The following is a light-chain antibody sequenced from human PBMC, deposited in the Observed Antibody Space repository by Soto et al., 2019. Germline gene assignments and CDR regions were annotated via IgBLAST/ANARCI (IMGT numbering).Light chain of an antibody. CDR3: CSYAGSTTSGVNV. J-gene: IGLJ1*01. CDR2: EGS. CDR1: GSDVGSYNL. Sequence: LTQPASVSGSPGQSITISCTGTGSDVGSYNLVSWYQQHPGKAPKLMIYEGSKRPSGVSNRFSGSKSGNTASLTISGLQAEDGANYYCCSYAGSTTSGVNVFGTGTKVTVL. V-gene: IGLV2-23*01.